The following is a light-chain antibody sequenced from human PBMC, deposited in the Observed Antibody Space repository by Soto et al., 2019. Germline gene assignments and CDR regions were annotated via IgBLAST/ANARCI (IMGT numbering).Light chain of an antibody. V-gene: IGLV2-11*01. CDR1: SSDVGAYNY. CDR3: CSYADNYSYV. CDR2: DVS. J-gene: IGLJ1*01. Sequence: QSVLTQPRSVSGSPGQSVTISCTGTSSDVGAYNYVSWYQQHPGKAPKLMTYDVSKRPSGVPDRFSGSKSSNTASLTISGLQAEDEAYYYCCSYADNYSYVFGTGTNVTVL.